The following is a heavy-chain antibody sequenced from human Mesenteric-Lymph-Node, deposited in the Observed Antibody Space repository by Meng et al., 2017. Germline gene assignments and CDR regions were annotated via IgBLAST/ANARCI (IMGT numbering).Heavy chain of an antibody. CDR1: GGSISSYY. Sequence: SETMSLTCTVSGGSISSYYWSWIRQPPGKGLEWIGYIYYSGSTNYNPSLNSRVTISVDTSKNQFSLKLSSVTAADTAVYYWARGSSSWLDYWGQGTLVTVSS. D-gene: IGHD6-13*01. J-gene: IGHJ4*02. V-gene: IGHV4-59*01. CDR3: ARGSSSWLDY. CDR2: IYYSGST.